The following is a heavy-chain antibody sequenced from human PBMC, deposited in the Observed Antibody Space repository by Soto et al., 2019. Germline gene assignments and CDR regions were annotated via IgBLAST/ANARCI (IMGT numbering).Heavy chain of an antibody. CDR2: MNPNSGNT. D-gene: IGHD3-22*01. CDR3: ARGQHYYDSSGYYYSYYYYGMDV. J-gene: IGHJ6*02. CDR1: GYTFTSYD. V-gene: IGHV1-8*01. Sequence: ASVKVSCKASGYTFTSYDINWVRQATGQGLEWMGWMNPNSGNTGYAQKFQGRVTMTRNTSISTAYMELSSLRSEDTAVYYCARGQHYYDSSGYYYSYYYYGMDVWGQGTTVTVSS.